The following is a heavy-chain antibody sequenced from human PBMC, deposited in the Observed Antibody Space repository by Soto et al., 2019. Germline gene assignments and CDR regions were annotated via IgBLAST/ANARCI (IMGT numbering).Heavy chain of an antibody. CDR3: AKALRRITMIGYGMDV. CDR2: ISYDGSNK. J-gene: IGHJ6*02. V-gene: IGHV3-30*18. D-gene: IGHD3-22*01. CDR1: GFTFSSYG. Sequence: QVQLVESGGGVVQPGRSLRLSCAASGFTFSSYGMHWVRQAPGKGLEWVAVISYDGSNKYYADSVKGRFTISRDNSKNTLYLQMNSLRAEDTAVYYCAKALRRITMIGYGMDVWGQGTTVTVSS.